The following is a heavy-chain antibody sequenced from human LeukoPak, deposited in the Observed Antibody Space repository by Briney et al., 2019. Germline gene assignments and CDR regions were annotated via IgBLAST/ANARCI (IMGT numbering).Heavy chain of an antibody. CDR2: ISSSSSTI. V-gene: IGHV3-48*01. Sequence: GGSLRLSCAASGFTFSSYSMNWVRQAPGKGLEWVSYISSSSSTIYYADSVKGRFTISRDNSKNTLYLQMNSLRAEDTAVYYCAKVFRRADAFDIWGQGTMVTVSS. J-gene: IGHJ3*02. D-gene: IGHD3-10*02. CDR1: GFTFSSYS. CDR3: AKVFRRADAFDI.